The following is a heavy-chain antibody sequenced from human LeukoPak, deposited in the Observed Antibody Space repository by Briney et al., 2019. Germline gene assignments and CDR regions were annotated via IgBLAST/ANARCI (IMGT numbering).Heavy chain of an antibody. D-gene: IGHD3-22*01. CDR1: GFIFNNYG. CDR2: ISNDGGGI. Sequence: PGGSLRLSCAASGFIFNNYGLVWVRPAPGKGLEWVSAISNDGGGITYADFEKGRFSVSRDNSKNTLFLQMNSLRAEDTALYYCAKGSSGYFFDLWGQGTLVTVSS. CDR3: AKGSSGYFFDL. J-gene: IGHJ4*02. V-gene: IGHV3-23*01.